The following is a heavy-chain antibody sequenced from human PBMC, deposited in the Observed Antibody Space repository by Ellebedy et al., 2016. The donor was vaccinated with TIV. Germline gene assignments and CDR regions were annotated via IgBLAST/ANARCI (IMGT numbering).Heavy chain of an antibody. CDR1: GFTFSTYW. Sequence: GGSLRLXXAASGFTFSTYWMHWVRQAPGKGLMWVSRINSDGSSTIYPDSVKGRFTISRDNVNNTLYLQMSSLRAEDTAVYYCARDGATVGDWYFDLWGRGTLVTVSS. V-gene: IGHV3-74*01. J-gene: IGHJ2*01. D-gene: IGHD4-23*01. CDR2: INSDGSST. CDR3: ARDGATVGDWYFDL.